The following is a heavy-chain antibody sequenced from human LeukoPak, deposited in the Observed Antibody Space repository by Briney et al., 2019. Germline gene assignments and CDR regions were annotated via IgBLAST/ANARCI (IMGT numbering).Heavy chain of an antibody. Sequence: SETLSLTCTVSGGSISSYYWSWIRQPPGKGLEWIGYIYYSGSTNYNPSLKSRVTISVDTSKNQFSLKLSSVTAADTAVYYCARVGEYCSGDSCLDYWGQGTLVTVSS. D-gene: IGHD2-15*01. CDR2: IYYSGST. CDR1: GGSISSYY. V-gene: IGHV4-59*01. CDR3: ARVGEYCSGDSCLDY. J-gene: IGHJ4*02.